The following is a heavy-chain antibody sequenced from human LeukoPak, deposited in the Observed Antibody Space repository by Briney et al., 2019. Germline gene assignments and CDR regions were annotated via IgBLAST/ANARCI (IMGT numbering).Heavy chain of an antibody. V-gene: IGHV3-9*01. J-gene: IGHJ4*02. Sequence: GRSLRLSCAASGFTFDDYAMHWVRQAPGKGLEWVSGISWNSGSIGYADSVKGRFTISRDNAKNSLYLQMNSLRAEDTALYYCARSGLYSYGSQYYFDYWGQGTLVTVSS. CDR2: ISWNSGSI. D-gene: IGHD5-18*01. CDR3: ARSGLYSYGSQYYFDY. CDR1: GFTFDDYA.